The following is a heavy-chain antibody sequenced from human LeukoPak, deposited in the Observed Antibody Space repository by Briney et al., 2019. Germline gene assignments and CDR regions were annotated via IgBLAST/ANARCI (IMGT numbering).Heavy chain of an antibody. V-gene: IGHV4-39*07. J-gene: IGHJ4*02. CDR2: INHSGST. D-gene: IGHD1-26*01. Sequence: SETLSLTCTVSGGSVSSGSYYWSWIRQPPGKGLEWIGEINHSGSTYYNPSLKSRVTISVDTSKNQFSLKLNSVTAADTAVYYCARGPEGAPLLYWGQGTLVTVSS. CDR1: GGSVSSGSYY. CDR3: ARGPEGAPLLY.